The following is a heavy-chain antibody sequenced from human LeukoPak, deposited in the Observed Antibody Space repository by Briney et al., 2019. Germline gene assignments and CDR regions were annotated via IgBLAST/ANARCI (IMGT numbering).Heavy chain of an antibody. CDR3: ARAWIPYCSSTSCLYYYYMDV. V-gene: IGHV3-48*01. D-gene: IGHD2-2*01. J-gene: IGHJ6*03. Sequence: GGSLRLSCAASGFTFSSYGMTWVRQAPGKGLEWVSYISSSSSTIYYADSVKGRFTISRDNAKNSLYLQMNSLRAEDTAVYYCARAWIPYCSSTSCLYYYYMDVWGKGTTVTISS. CDR1: GFTFSSYG. CDR2: ISSSSSTI.